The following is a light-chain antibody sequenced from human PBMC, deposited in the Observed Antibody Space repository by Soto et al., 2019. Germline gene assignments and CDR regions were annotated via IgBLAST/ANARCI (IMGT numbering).Light chain of an antibody. Sequence: EIVLTQSPATLSLSPGERATLSCRASQSVISYLAWYQQKPGQAPRLLIYDASNRATGIPARFSGSGSGTDFTLTISSLVPEDFAVYYCQQRSNWPPYTFGQGTKLEIK. J-gene: IGKJ2*01. CDR2: DAS. CDR3: QQRSNWPPYT. V-gene: IGKV3-11*01. CDR1: QSVISY.